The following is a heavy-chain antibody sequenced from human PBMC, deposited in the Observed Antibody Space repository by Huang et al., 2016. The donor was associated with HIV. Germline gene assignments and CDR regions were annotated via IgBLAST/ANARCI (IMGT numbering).Heavy chain of an antibody. Sequence: MVESGGGLVQPGGSLRPSCSASGFTFGHYWMTWVRPAPGKGRQWLTNIRTDGEENYYAAAVRGRFTTARDNARNSVYLQMDNLRVDDTAVYYCGRASAYREYGADFWGQGTLVTVSS. D-gene: IGHD4-17*01. V-gene: IGHV3-7*04. CDR3: GRASAYREYGADF. J-gene: IGHJ4*02. CDR2: IRTDGEEN. CDR1: GFTFGHYW.